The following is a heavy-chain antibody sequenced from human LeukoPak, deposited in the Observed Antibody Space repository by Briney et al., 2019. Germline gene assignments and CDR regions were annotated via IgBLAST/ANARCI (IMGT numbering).Heavy chain of an antibody. J-gene: IGHJ3*02. Sequence: SETLSLTCIVSGGSMNNYYRSWIRQPPGKGLEWIAYIHYTWITNYNPFLKSRVTISLDTSKNQFSLKLNSVTAADTAFYYCARILEGSGAAFDIWGQGTMVTVSS. CDR1: GGSMNNYY. D-gene: IGHD1-26*01. CDR3: ARILEGSGAAFDI. V-gene: IGHV4-59*01. CDR2: IHYTWIT.